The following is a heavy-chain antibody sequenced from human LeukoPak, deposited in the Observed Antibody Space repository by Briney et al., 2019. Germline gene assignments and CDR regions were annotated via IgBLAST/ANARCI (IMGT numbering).Heavy chain of an antibody. V-gene: IGHV3-30*18. Sequence: GGSLRLSCAASGFTFSSNGMHWVRQAPGKGLEWVAVISYDGRNKYYADSVKGRFTISRDNSMNTLYLQMNSLRAEDTAVYYCAKDPGPPSQYYYYYCMDVWGQGTTVTVSS. J-gene: IGHJ6*02. CDR1: GFTFSSNG. CDR3: AKDPGPPSQYYYYYCMDV. CDR2: ISYDGRNK.